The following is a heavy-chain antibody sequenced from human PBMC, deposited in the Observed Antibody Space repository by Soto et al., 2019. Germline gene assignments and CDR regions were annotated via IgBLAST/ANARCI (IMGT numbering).Heavy chain of an antibody. CDR3: AKDAPKPPHYYYGMDV. V-gene: IGHV3-30*18. J-gene: IGHJ6*02. CDR2: ISYDGSSK. CDR1: GFMFSIYG. Sequence: QVQLVESGGGVVQPGRSLRLSCAASGFMFSIYGIHWVRQAPGKGLEWVAVISYDGSSKYYADSVKGRFTVSRDNSRDTVYLQMNSLRGEDTAVYFCAKDAPKPPHYYYGMDVWGQGTTVTISS.